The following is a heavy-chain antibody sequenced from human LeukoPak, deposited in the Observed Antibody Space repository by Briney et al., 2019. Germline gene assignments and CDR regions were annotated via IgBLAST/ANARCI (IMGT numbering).Heavy chain of an antibody. D-gene: IGHD5-18*01. CDR2: INTSGST. V-gene: IGHV4-4*07. J-gene: IGHJ4*02. CDR1: GGSISNYY. Sequence: SETLSLTCTVSGGSISNYYWSWIRQPAGKGLEWIGRINTSGSTTYNPSLESRVTMSVDTSNNQFSLKLNSVTAADTAVYFCARSRGTALITRFDYWGQGTLVTVSS. CDR3: ARSRGTALITRFDY.